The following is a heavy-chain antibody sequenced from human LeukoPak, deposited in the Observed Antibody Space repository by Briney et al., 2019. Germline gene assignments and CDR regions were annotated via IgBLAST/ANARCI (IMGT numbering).Heavy chain of an antibody. CDR1: GFTFSIYS. CDR3: ARERGSGSYHPFDP. Sequence: GGSLRLSCAASGFTFSIYSMSWVRQTPGKGLEWVANVKQDGTEKNYVDSVKGRFTISRDNAKNSLYLQMNSLRADDTAVYYCARERGSGSYHPFDPWGQGTLATVSS. J-gene: IGHJ5*02. D-gene: IGHD3-10*01. V-gene: IGHV3-7*01. CDR2: VKQDGTEK.